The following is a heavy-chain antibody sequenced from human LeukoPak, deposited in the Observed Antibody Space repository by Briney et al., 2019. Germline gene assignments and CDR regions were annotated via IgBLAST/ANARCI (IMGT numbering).Heavy chain of an antibody. V-gene: IGHV3-33*01. D-gene: IGHD4/OR15-4a*01. Sequence: PGRSLRLSCAASGFTFSSYGMHWVRQAPGKGLEWVAVIWYDGSNKYYADSVKGRFTISRDNSKNTLYLQMNSLRAEDTAVYYCARGRWMVPYYFDYWGQGTLVTVSS. J-gene: IGHJ4*02. CDR3: ARGRWMVPYYFDY. CDR1: GFTFSSYG. CDR2: IWYDGSNK.